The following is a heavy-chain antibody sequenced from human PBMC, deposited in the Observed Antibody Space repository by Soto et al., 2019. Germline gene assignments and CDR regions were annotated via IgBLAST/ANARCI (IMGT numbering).Heavy chain of an antibody. CDR2: HHSDST. CDR3: ATYTVGEGGRGY. V-gene: IGHV4-4*09. J-gene: IGHJ4*02. Sequence: QVQLQESGPGLVKPSETLSLTCTVSGGSMRGQHWSWIRQPPGKGLEWIGHHSDSTNYNPSLKSRITISTDTSKNQFSLKLSSVPAAATAVYYCATYTVGEGGRGYWGQGTLVTVSS. D-gene: IGHD3-16*01. CDR1: GGSMRGQH.